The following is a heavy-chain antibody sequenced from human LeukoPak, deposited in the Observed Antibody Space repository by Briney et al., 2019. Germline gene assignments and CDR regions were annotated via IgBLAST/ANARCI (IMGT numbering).Heavy chain of an antibody. J-gene: IGHJ6*03. CDR3: ARSVRGTNYYYYYMDV. Sequence: SETLSLTCTVSGGSISSYYWSLIRQPPGKGLEWIGYIYYSGSTNYNPSLKSRVTISVDTSKNQFSLKLSSVTAADTAVYYCARSVRGTNYYYYYMDVWGKGTTVTVSS. V-gene: IGHV4-59*01. D-gene: IGHD3-10*02. CDR1: GGSISSYY. CDR2: IYYSGST.